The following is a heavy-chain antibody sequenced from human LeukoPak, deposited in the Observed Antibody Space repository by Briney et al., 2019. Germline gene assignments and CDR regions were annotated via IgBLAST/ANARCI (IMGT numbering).Heavy chain of an antibody. V-gene: IGHV3-21*01. Sequence: GGSLRLSCAASGFTFNNYNMNWVRQAPGKALEWVSSITSSGTYIFYADSVKGRFTISRDNAKNSLYLQMNSLGPEDTAVYYCARDPYSGNYGNYYYYYMDVWGKGTTVTISS. J-gene: IGHJ6*03. CDR2: ITSSGTYI. CDR1: GFTFNNYN. CDR3: ARDPYSGNYGNYYYYYMDV. D-gene: IGHD1-26*01.